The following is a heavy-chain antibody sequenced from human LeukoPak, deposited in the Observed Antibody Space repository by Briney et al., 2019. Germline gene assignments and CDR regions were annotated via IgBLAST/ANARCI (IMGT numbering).Heavy chain of an antibody. D-gene: IGHD3-10*01. CDR3: AGGITMVRGSNYYGMDV. CDR1: GYTFTSYG. J-gene: IGHJ6*01. Sequence: ASAKVSCKASGYTFTSYGISWVRQAPGQGLEWMGWISAYNGNTNYAQKLQGRVTMTTDTSTSTAYMELRSLRSDDTAVYYCAGGITMVRGSNYYGMDVWGPRDHGHRLL. V-gene: IGHV1-18*01. CDR2: ISAYNGNT.